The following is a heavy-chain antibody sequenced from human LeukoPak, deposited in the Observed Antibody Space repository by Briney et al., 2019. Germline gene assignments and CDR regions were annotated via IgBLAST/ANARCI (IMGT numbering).Heavy chain of an antibody. CDR3: ARDLGYSYVSYYGMDV. CDR2: ISSSGSTI. V-gene: IGHV3-11*01. CDR1: GFTFSDYY. J-gene: IGHJ6*02. Sequence: GGSLRLSCAASGFTFSDYYMSWIRQAPGKGLEWVSYISSSGSTIYYAYSVKGRFTISRDNAKNSLYLQMNSLRAEDTAVYYCARDLGYSYVSYYGMDVWGQGTTVTVSS. D-gene: IGHD5-18*01.